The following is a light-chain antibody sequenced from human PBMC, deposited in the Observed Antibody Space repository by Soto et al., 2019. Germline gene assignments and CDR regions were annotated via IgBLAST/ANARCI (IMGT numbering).Light chain of an antibody. Sequence: QSALTQPASVSGSPGQSITISCTGTSSDVGSYNLVSWYQQHPGKAPKLMIYEVSKRPSGVSNRFSGSKSGNTASLTISGLPAEDEADYYCCSYAGSSTLWVLGGGTQLTVL. J-gene: IGLJ3*02. V-gene: IGLV2-23*02. CDR2: EVS. CDR1: SSDVGSYNL. CDR3: CSYAGSSTLWV.